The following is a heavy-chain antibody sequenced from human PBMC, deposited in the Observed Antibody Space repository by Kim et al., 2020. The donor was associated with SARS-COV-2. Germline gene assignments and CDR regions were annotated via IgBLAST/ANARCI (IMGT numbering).Heavy chain of an antibody. Sequence: ASVKVSCKASGHTFTDYGFIWVRQAPGQGLEWMGWIDSDNGNTNYAQNLQGRVTMTADTSTSTAYMELMSLRSDDTAMYYCVRGHYGKIVGEYWGQGTLVTVSS. CDR2: IDSDNGNT. J-gene: IGHJ4*02. CDR1: GHTFTDYG. V-gene: IGHV1-18*01. CDR3: VRGHYGKIVGEY. D-gene: IGHD1-26*01.